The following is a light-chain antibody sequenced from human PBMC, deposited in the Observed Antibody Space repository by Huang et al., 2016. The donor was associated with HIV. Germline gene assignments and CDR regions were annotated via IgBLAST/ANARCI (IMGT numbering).Light chain of an antibody. CDR3: MQGTHWPQT. CDR2: KVS. Sequence: DVVLTQSPLSLPVILGQPASISCKSSHSLLHSDGNTYLNWFLQRPGQSPRRLIYKVSNRDFGVPARFSGSGSGADFTLTISRVEADDIGVYYCMQGTHWPQTFGQGTKVEVK. V-gene: IGKV2-30*02. J-gene: IGKJ1*01. CDR1: HSLLHSDGNTY.